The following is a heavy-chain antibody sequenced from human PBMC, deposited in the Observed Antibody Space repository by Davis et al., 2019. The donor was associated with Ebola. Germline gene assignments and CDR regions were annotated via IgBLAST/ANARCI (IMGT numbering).Heavy chain of an antibody. D-gene: IGHD5-18*01. CDR3: ARGIQLWFQGMDV. CDR2: INAGNGNT. J-gene: IGHJ6*02. Sequence: AASVKVSCKASGYAFTSYAMHWVRQAPGQRLEWMGWINAGNGNTKYSQKFQGRVTITRDTSASTAYMELSSLRSEDTAVYYCARGIQLWFQGMDVWGQGTTVTVSS. V-gene: IGHV1-3*01. CDR1: GYAFTSYA.